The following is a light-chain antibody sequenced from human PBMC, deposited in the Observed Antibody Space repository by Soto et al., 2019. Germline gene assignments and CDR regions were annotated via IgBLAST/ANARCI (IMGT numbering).Light chain of an antibody. CDR3: LQFYNFSWT. CDR2: AAS. V-gene: IGKV1-6*01. J-gene: IGKJ1*01. Sequence: IQMTQSPSSLSASVGDRVTITCQASQDINSYLNWFQQKPGKAPRLLIFAASNLQSGVPSRFSGSGSGTDFTLTISRLQPEDFATYYCLQFYNFSWTFGQGTKGDIK. CDR1: QDINSY.